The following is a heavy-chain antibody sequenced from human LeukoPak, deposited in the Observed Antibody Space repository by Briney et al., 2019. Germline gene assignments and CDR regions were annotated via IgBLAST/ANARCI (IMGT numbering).Heavy chain of an antibody. CDR1: GLTFSDYS. Sequence: GGSLRLSCVASGLTFSDYSINWVRRAPGKGLEWVSSINPTSTSIYYADAVRGRFTISRDNAKSSLYLQMDSLGAEDTAVYYCVRLRRNSDRSYYYYYDSWGQGILVTVSS. CDR3: VRLRRNSDRSYYYYYDS. CDR2: INPTSTSI. D-gene: IGHD3-10*01. V-gene: IGHV3-21*01. J-gene: IGHJ5*01.